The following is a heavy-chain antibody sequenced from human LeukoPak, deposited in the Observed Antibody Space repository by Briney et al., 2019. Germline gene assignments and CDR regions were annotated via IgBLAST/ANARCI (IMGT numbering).Heavy chain of an antibody. CDR3: AKAHELWRGYYDY. Sequence: AGSLRLSWEADGFSFSSYCMSWVRQAHGKGMEWVSAISGRGGSTYYADSVKGRFTISRDNSKNTLYLQMNSLRGEDTAVYYCAKAHELWRGYYDYWGQGTLVTVSS. CDR1: GFSFSSYC. D-gene: IGHD3-3*01. J-gene: IGHJ4*02. CDR2: ISGRGGST. V-gene: IGHV3-23*01.